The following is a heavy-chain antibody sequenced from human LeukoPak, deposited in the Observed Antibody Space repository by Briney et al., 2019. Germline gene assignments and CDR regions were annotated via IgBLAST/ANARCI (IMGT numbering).Heavy chain of an antibody. V-gene: IGHV3-74*01. D-gene: IGHD1/OR15-1a*01. CDR1: GYTLSYYW. CDR3: TRDPRNKGFDP. CDR2: INGDGSST. Sequence: GGSLRLSCAATGYTLSYYWMHWVRQAPGKGLVWVSCINGDGSSTNYADSVKGRFTISRDNAKNTLYLEMNSLRAEDTAVYYCTRDPRNKGFDPWGQGTLVTVSS. J-gene: IGHJ5*02.